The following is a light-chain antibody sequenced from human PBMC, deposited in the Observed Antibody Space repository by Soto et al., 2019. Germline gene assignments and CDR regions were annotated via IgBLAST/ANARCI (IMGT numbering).Light chain of an antibody. CDR2: EVS. V-gene: IGLV2-23*02. J-gene: IGLJ1*01. Sequence: QSALTQPASVSGSPGQSITISCTGTSSDVGSYNLVSWYQQHPGKAPKLMIYEVSKRPSGVSNRFSGSKSGNTASQTISGLQAEDEADYYCCSYAGSSTFFYVFGTG. CDR3: CSYAGSSTFFYV. CDR1: SSDVGSYNL.